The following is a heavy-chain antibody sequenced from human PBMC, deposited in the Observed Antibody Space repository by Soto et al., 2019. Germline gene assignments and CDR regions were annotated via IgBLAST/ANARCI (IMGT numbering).Heavy chain of an antibody. CDR1: GGSISSSSYY. Sequence: SETLSLTCTVSGGSISSSSYYWGWIRQPPGKGLEWIGSIYYSGSTYYNPSLKSRVTISVDTSKNQFSLKLSSVTAADTAVYYCARLPSTSFIAVARYFDYWGQGTLVTVSS. CDR2: IYYSGST. V-gene: IGHV4-39*01. D-gene: IGHD6-19*01. J-gene: IGHJ4*02. CDR3: ARLPSTSFIAVARYFDY.